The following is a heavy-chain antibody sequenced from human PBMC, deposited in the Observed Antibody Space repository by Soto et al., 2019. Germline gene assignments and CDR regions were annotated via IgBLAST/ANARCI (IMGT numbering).Heavy chain of an antibody. Sequence: GGSLRLSCAASGFTFSSYAMSWVRQAPGKGLEWVAVIWYDGSNKYYADSVKGRFTISRDNSKNTLYLQMNSLRAEDTAVYYCARDKYSSSWLYYYYYYMDVWGKGTTVTVSS. CDR2: IWYDGSNK. J-gene: IGHJ6*03. D-gene: IGHD6-13*01. CDR3: ARDKYSSSWLYYYYYYMDV. V-gene: IGHV3-33*08. CDR1: GFTFSSYA.